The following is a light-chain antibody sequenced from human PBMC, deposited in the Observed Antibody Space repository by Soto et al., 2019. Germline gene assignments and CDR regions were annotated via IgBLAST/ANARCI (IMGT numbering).Light chain of an antibody. V-gene: IGLV1-47*01. CDR3: AAWDYSLGGVV. CDR1: SSNIGSNY. J-gene: IGLJ2*01. Sequence: QSVLTQPPSASGTPGQRVTISCSGSSSNIGSNYVYSYQQLPGTVPQLLIYRNNERTSGVPDRFSVSKSRTSASPAISGLRSEDEADYYCAAWDYSLGGVVFGGGTKLTVL. CDR2: RNN.